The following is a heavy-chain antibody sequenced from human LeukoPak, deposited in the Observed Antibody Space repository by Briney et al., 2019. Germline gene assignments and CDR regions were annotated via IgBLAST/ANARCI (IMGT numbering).Heavy chain of an antibody. D-gene: IGHD3-10*01. CDR2: ISSSRSYI. J-gene: IGHJ4*02. Sequence: GGSLRLSCAASGFTFSSYSMNCGRQAPGKGREWVSSISSSRSYISYADSVKGRFTIYRDNGKNSLYLQMNSLRAEDTAVYYCARDRDHDYWGQGTLVTVSS. CDR1: GFTFSSYS. V-gene: IGHV3-21*01. CDR3: ARDRDHDY.